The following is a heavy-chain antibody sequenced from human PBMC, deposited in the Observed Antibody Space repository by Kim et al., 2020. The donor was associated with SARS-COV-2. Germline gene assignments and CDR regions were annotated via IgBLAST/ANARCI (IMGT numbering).Heavy chain of an antibody. CDR3: TRGGGIDEYYFDY. CDR2: MYSAGST. Sequence: GGSLRLFCAASGFTVNSNYMSWVRQAPGKGLEWVSVMYSAGSTYYADSVKGRFTISRHNSKNTVFLQMHSLATEDTAVYYCTRGGGIDEYYFDYWGQGT. V-gene: IGHV3-53*04. CDR1: GFTVNSNY. D-gene: IGHD3-16*01. J-gene: IGHJ4*02.